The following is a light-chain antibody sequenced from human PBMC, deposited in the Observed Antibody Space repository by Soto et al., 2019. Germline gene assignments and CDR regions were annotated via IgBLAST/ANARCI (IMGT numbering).Light chain of an antibody. J-gene: IGKJ2*01. CDR3: QQYSGYPYT. V-gene: IGKV1-5*03. CDR1: QSISSW. CDR2: KAS. Sequence: DIQMTQSPSTLSASVGDRVTITCRASQSISSWLAWYQQKSGKAPKLLIYKASNLENGVPSRFSGSRSGTEFTLTISSLQADYFATYHCQQYSGYPYTFGQGNKLEIK.